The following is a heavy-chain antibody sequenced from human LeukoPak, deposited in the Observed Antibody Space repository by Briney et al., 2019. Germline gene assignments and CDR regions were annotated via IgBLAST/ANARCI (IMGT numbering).Heavy chain of an antibody. CDR1: GGTFSSYA. D-gene: IGHD2-2*01. CDR2: IIPIFGTA. Sequence: AVKVSCKASGGTFSSYAISWVRQAPGQGLEWVGGIIPIFGTANYAQKFQGRVTITADESTSTAYMELSSLRSEDTAVYYCAIFMTPNRQLLHDYWGQGTLVTVSS. CDR3: AIFMTPNRQLLHDY. V-gene: IGHV1-69*13. J-gene: IGHJ4*02.